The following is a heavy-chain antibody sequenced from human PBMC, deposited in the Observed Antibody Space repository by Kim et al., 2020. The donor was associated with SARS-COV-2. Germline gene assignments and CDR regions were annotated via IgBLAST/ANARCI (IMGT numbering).Heavy chain of an antibody. D-gene: IGHD2-2*01. V-gene: IGHV3-48*02. J-gene: IGHJ2*01. CDR1: GFTFSSYS. CDR2: ISSSSSTI. Sequence: GGSLRLSCAASGFTFSSYSMNWVRQAPGKGLEWVSYISSSSSTIYYADSVKGRFTISRDNAKNSLYLQMNSLRDEDTAVYYCARVGGDHCSSTSCYLYWYFDLWGRGTLVTVSS. CDR3: ARVGGDHCSSTSCYLYWYFDL.